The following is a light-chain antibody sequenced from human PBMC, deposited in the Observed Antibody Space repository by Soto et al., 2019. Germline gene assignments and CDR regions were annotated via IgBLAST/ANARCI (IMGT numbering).Light chain of an antibody. CDR1: NSDVGGYNY. Sequence: QSALTQPASVSGSPGQSITISYTGTNSDVGGYNYVSWYQQHPGKAPKLMIYDVSNRPSGVSNRFSGSKSGSTASLTISGLQAEDEADYYCSSYTSSSTPYVFGTGTKLTVL. CDR2: DVS. J-gene: IGLJ1*01. V-gene: IGLV2-14*01. CDR3: SSYTSSSTPYV.